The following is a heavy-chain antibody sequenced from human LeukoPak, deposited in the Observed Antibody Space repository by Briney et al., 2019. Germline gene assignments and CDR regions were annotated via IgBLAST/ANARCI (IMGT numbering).Heavy chain of an antibody. D-gene: IGHD4-11*01. CDR2: ISSSGSTI. J-gene: IGHJ4*02. CDR1: GFTFSSYE. V-gene: IGHV3-48*03. CDR3: ARGAPTMTTVTTPLDY. Sequence: PGGSLRLSCAASGFTFSSYEMNWVCQAPGKGLEWVSYISSSGSTIYYADSVKGRFTISRDNAKNSLYLQMNSLRAEDTAVYYCARGAPTMTTVTTPLDYWGQGTLVTVSS.